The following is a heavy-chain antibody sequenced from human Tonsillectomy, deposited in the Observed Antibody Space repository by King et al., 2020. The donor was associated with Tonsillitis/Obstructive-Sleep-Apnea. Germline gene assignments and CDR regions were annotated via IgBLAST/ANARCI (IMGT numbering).Heavy chain of an antibody. CDR3: ASPSGFYYYMDV. J-gene: IGHJ6*03. Sequence: QLQDSGPGLVKPSETLSFTCTVSGGSISSSSYYWGWIRQPPGKGLEWIGSIYYSGSTNYNPSLKSRVTISVDTSKNQFSLKLSSVTAADTAVYYCASPSGFYYYMDVWGKGTTVTV. CDR2: IYYSGST. V-gene: IGHV4-39*01. CDR1: GGSISSSSYY. D-gene: IGHD7-27*01.